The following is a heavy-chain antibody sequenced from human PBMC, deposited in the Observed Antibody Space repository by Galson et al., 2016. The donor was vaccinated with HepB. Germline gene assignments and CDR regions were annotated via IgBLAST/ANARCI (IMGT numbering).Heavy chain of an antibody. CDR3: ARLDHSGNDFPSYFDY. Sequence: TLSLTCSVSGGSIRSNYHWGWIRQPPGEGLEWIATMYYSGTTYYNPSLKSRVTTSVDTSKNQFSLTLKSVTAADTAVYYCARLDHSGNDFPSYFDYWGQGTLVTVSS. D-gene: IGHD5-12*01. V-gene: IGHV4-39*01. CDR2: MYYSGTT. J-gene: IGHJ4*02. CDR1: GGSIRSNYH.